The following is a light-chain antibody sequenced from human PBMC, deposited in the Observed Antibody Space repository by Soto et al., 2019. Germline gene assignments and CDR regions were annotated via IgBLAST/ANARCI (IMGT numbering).Light chain of an antibody. V-gene: IGKV1-33*01. Sequence: DIQMTQSPSSLSASIGDRVTITCQASQAISTDLNWSQQKPGKAPKLLIYDASNLETGVPSRFSGSGSGTDFTFTISNLQPEDIATYYCQQYDNLPFTFGPGTKVDIK. J-gene: IGKJ3*01. CDR3: QQYDNLPFT. CDR1: QAISTD. CDR2: DAS.